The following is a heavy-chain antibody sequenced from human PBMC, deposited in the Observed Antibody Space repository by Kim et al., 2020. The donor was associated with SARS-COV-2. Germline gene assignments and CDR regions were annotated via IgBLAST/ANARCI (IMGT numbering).Heavy chain of an antibody. Sequence: GGSLRLSCAASGFTFSSYGMHWVRQAPGKGLEWVAVISYDGSNKYYADSVKGRFTISRDNSKNTLYLQMNSLRAEDTAVYYCARWIQLWLWYFDLWGRGTLVTVSS. J-gene: IGHJ2*01. CDR3: ARWIQLWLWYFDL. V-gene: IGHV3-30*03. D-gene: IGHD5-18*01. CDR2: ISYDGSNK. CDR1: GFTFSSYG.